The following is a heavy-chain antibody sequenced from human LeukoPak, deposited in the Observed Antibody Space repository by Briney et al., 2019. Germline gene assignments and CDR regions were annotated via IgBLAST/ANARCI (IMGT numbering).Heavy chain of an antibody. Sequence: SETLSLTCTVSGGSISSSSYYWGWIRQPPGKGLEWIGSIYYSGSTYYNPSLKSRVTISVDTSKNQFALKLSSVIAADTAVYYCARRGITGTKFGWFDPWGQGTLVTVSS. CDR2: IYYSGST. V-gene: IGHV4-39*01. J-gene: IGHJ5*02. CDR3: ARRGITGTKFGWFDP. CDR1: GGSISSSSYY. D-gene: IGHD1-7*01.